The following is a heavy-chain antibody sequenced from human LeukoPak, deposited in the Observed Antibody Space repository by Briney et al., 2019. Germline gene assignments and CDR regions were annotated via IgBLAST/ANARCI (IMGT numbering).Heavy chain of an antibody. D-gene: IGHD6-13*01. V-gene: IGHV1-69*13. J-gene: IGHJ4*02. CDR2: IIPIFGTA. Sequence: ASVKVSCKASGGTFSSYAISWVRQAPGQGLEWMGGIIPIFGTANYAQKSQGRVTITADESTSTAYMELSSLRSEDTAVYYCAREGAAAAGTGGGYFDYWGQGTLVTVSS. CDR1: GGTFSSYA. CDR3: AREGAAAAGTGGGYFDY.